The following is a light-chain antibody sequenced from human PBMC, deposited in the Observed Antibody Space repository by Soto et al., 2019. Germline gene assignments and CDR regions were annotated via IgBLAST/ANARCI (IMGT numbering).Light chain of an antibody. Sequence: EIVMTQSPATLSVSPGERAALSCRASQSVTNSLAWYPQKPGQAPRLLIYGASTRATGIPARFSGSGSGTEFTLTISSLQSEDFAVYYCQQDDDWPPAWTFGQGTKVEIK. CDR2: GAS. CDR1: QSVTNS. CDR3: QQDDDWPPAWT. J-gene: IGKJ1*01. V-gene: IGKV3-15*01.